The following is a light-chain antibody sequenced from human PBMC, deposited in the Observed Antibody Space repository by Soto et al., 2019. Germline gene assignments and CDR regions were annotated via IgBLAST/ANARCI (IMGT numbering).Light chain of an antibody. CDR2: DVS. V-gene: IGLV2-14*03. CDR1: STDVSTSSF. J-gene: IGLJ1*01. Sequence: QSVLTQPASVSGSPGQSISISCTGISTDVSTSSFVSWYQHHPGKAPRLILYDVSHRPSGISTRFSGYKSADTATLTISSLQAEDEADYFCTSYRRGPLYVLESGTKVTVL. CDR3: TSYRRGPLYV.